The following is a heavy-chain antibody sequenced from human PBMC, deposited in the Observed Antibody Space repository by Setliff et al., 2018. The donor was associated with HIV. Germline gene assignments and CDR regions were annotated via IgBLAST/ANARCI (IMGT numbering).Heavy chain of an antibody. CDR1: GGSISSYY. CDR3: GRDRKSLGYNFWSGFRPDAAFDI. V-gene: IGHV4-59*01. J-gene: IGHJ3*02. Sequence: ETLSLTCTVSGGSISSYYWSWIRQPPGKGLEWIGYIYYSGSTNYNPSLKSLVTISVDTYKNQLSLKLSSVTAADTAVYYCGRDRKSLGYNFWSGFRPDAAFDIWGQGTMVTVSS. CDR2: IYYSGST. D-gene: IGHD3-3*01.